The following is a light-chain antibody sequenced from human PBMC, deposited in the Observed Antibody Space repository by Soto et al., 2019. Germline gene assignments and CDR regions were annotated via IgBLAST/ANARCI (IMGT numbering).Light chain of an antibody. CDR2: EVS. CDR1: SSDVGGYNY. CDR3: SSYTSSSTLVFV. Sequence: QSALTQPASVSGSPGQSITISCTGTSSDVGGYNYVSWYQQHPGKAPKLMIYEVSNRPSGVSNRFSGSESGNTASLTISGLQAEDEADYYCSSYTSSSTLVFVFGTGTKVTVL. J-gene: IGLJ1*01. V-gene: IGLV2-14*01.